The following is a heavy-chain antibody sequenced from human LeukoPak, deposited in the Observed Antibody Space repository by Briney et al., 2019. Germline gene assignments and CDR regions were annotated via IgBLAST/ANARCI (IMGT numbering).Heavy chain of an antibody. Sequence: GGSLRLSCVPSGFNFRNYAMSWVRQAPGKGLEWVSVIYSGGSTYYADSVKGRFTISRDNSKNTLYLQMNSLRAEDTAVYYCARDGVTTDAFDIWGQGTMVTVSS. CDR3: ARDGVTTDAFDI. CDR2: IYSGGST. D-gene: IGHD4-17*01. CDR1: GFNFRNYA. J-gene: IGHJ3*02. V-gene: IGHV3-53*01.